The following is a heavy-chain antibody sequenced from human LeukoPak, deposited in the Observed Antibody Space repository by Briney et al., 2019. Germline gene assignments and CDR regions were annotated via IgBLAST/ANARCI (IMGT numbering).Heavy chain of an antibody. J-gene: IGHJ6*02. CDR3: ARGFDSYNGMDV. D-gene: IGHD3-9*01. CDR2: IKEDGSEK. Sequence: GGSLRLSCAATGFTFSRFWISWVRQAPGKGLEWVANIKEDGSEKNYVDSVKGRFTISRDNAKNSLYLQMNSLRAEDTAVYYCARGFDSYNGMDVWGQGTTVTVSS. CDR1: GFTFSRFW. V-gene: IGHV3-7*01.